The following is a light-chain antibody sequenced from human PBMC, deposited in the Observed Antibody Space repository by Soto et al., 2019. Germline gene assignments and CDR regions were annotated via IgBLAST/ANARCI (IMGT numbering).Light chain of an antibody. V-gene: IGLV1-51*01. CDR1: SSNIGGNS. CDR3: GSWDSSLSAYV. J-gene: IGLJ1*01. CDR2: DDN. Sequence: VLTQPPSVSAAPGQKVTISCSLISSNIGGNSVSWYQQLPGTAPKLLIYDDNKRPSGIPDRFSGSKSGTSATLGITGFQTGDEADYYCGSWDSSLSAYVFGTGTKVTVL.